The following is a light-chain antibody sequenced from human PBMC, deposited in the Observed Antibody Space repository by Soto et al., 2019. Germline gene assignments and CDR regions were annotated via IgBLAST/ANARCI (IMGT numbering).Light chain of an antibody. V-gene: IGKV1-5*03. CDR2: KAS. J-gene: IGKJ2*02. Sequence: DIQMTQSPSTLSASVGDRVTITCRASQSISSWLAWYQQKSGKAPKLLIYKASTLESGVPSRFSGSGSGTEFTLTISRLQPDDFVPCYCQTYNSWWTLGEGTKLEI. CDR1: QSISSW. CDR3: QTYNSWWT.